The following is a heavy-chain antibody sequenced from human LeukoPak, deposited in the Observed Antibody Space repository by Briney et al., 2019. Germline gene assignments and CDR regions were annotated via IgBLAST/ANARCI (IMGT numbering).Heavy chain of an antibody. J-gene: IGHJ4*02. CDR3: ARAPSYTYFYDRSGYCVNY. V-gene: IGHV4-34*01. CDR1: GGSFSGYY. Sequence: PSESLSLTCAVYGGSFSGYYWSWVRQPPGKGLEWVGEINNSGSTNYNASAKGRVTISVDTPKNQFSLKLSSVTAADTAVYYCARAPSYTYFYDRSGYCVNYRGQRTLVTVSS. CDR2: INNSGST. D-gene: IGHD3-22*01.